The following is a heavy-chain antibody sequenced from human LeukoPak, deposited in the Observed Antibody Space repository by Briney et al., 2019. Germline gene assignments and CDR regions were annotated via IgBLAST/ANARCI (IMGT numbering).Heavy chain of an antibody. Sequence: ASVKASCKASGYTYNRYAISWVRQAPGQGLEWMGWISAYNGNTNYAQKVQGRVTMTTDTSTSTAYMELRSLRSDDTAVYYCARDQDDFWSGYMWFDYWGQGTLVTVSS. D-gene: IGHD3-3*01. V-gene: IGHV1-18*01. CDR3: ARDQDDFWSGYMWFDY. CDR2: ISAYNGNT. CDR1: GYTYNRYA. J-gene: IGHJ4*02.